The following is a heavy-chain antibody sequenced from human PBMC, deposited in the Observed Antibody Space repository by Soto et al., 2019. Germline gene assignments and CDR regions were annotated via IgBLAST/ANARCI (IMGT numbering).Heavy chain of an antibody. CDR2: IYYSGST. CDR1: GGSISSSSYY. V-gene: IGHV4-39*01. CDR3: ARSSIVPRLLMYPFDY. J-gene: IGHJ4*02. D-gene: IGHD2-8*01. Sequence: SETLSLTCTVSGGSISSSSYYWGWIRQPPGKGLEWIGSIYYSGSTYYNPSLKSRVTISVDTSKNQFSLRLNSVTAADTAVHYCARSSIVPRLLMYPFDYWGQGTLVTVSS.